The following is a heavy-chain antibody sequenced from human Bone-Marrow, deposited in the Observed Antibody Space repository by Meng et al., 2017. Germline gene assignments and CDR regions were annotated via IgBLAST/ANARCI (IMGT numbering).Heavy chain of an antibody. Sequence: QVQLQESGPGLMKPSQTLSLTCTVSGGSISSGGYYWSWIRQHPGKGLEWIGYIYYSGSTYYNPSLKSRVTISVDTSTNQFSLKMTSVTAADTAVYYCARDRSGYSLFDYWGQGTLITVSS. CDR1: GGSISSGGYY. D-gene: IGHD5-18*01. V-gene: IGHV4-31*03. CDR3: ARDRSGYSLFDY. J-gene: IGHJ4*02. CDR2: IYYSGST.